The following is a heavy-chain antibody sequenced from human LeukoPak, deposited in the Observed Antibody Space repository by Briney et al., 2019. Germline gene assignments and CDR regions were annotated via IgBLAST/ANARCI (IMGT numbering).Heavy chain of an antibody. CDR2: IYYSGST. J-gene: IGHJ3*02. V-gene: IGHV4-39*07. D-gene: IGHD3-22*01. Sequence: SETLSLTCTVSGGSISSSSYYWGWIRQPPGKGLEWIGSIYYSGSTYYNPSLKSRVTISVDTSKNKFSLKLSSVTAADTAVYYCARGFARGYYDSSGYFQVDAFDIWGQGTMVTVSS. CDR1: GGSISSSSYY. CDR3: ARGFARGYYDSSGYFQVDAFDI.